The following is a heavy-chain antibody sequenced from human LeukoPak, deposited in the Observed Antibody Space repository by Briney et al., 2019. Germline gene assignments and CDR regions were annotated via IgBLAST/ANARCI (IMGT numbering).Heavy chain of an antibody. CDR1: GGTFSSYA. Sequence: SVKVSCKASGGTFSSYAVSWVRLTPGQGLEWLGGIIPVFGTTTYAQKFQAKVTITADKATNTAYLEISSLTSDDTAVYYCARCSPGDSSNFYAVLQYWGQGTQVTVST. CDR3: ARCSPGDSSNFYAVLQY. D-gene: IGHD3-22*01. CDR2: IIPVFGTT. V-gene: IGHV1-69*06. J-gene: IGHJ4*02.